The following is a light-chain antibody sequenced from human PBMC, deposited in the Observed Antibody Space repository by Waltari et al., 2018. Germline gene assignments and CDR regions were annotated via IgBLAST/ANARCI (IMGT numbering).Light chain of an antibody. J-gene: IGLJ2*01. V-gene: IGLV1-40*01. CDR3: QSYDSSLSGVV. CDR2: GNT. Sequence: QSVLTQPPSVSGAPGQRVTISCTGSSSNIGAGYDVHWYQQLPGTAPKLLISGNTNRPSGVPDRFSVSKSGTSVSLAITGLQAEDEADYYCQSYDSSLSGVVFGGGTKLTVL. CDR1: SSNIGAGYD.